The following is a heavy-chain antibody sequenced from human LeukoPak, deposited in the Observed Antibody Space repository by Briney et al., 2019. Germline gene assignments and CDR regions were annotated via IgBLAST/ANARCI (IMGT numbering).Heavy chain of an antibody. Sequence: ASVKVSCKGSGYTFTSYAMHWVRQAPGQRVEWMGWINASYGNSKYSQKLQGRVTITRDTSASTDYLELSSLRSEDTAVYYCARDDALAAAGGAFDPWGQGTLVTVSS. CDR1: GYTFTSYA. D-gene: IGHD6-13*01. CDR2: INASYGNS. V-gene: IGHV1-3*01. CDR3: ARDDALAAAGGAFDP. J-gene: IGHJ5*02.